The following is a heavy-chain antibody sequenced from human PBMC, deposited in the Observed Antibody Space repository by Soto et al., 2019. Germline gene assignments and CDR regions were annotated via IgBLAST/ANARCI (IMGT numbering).Heavy chain of an antibody. V-gene: IGHV3-64D*06. CDR3: VKGGKGNSRWRGTDY. J-gene: IGHJ4*02. CDR1: GFTFSTYA. CDR2: ISSNGGST. Sequence: EVQLVESGGGLVQPGGSLRLSCAASGFTFSTYAIHWVRQAPGRGLEYVSGISSNGGSTYYADSVRGTFIISRDNSKSTVNLQLSTVRPEDTAVYYCVKGGKGNSRWRGTDYWCQGTLVTVSS. D-gene: IGHD1-1*01.